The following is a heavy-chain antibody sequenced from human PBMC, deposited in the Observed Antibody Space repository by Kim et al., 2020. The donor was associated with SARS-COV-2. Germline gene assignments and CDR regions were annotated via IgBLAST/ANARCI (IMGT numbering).Heavy chain of an antibody. D-gene: IGHD6-19*01. V-gene: IGHV3-33*01. CDR2: IWYDGSNK. CDR3: ARARGYSSGFDSAFDI. CDR1: GFTFSSYG. Sequence: GGSLRLSCAASGFTFSSYGMHWVRQAPGKGLEWVAVIWYDGSNKYYADSVKGRFTISRDNSKNTLYLQMNSLRAEDTAVYYCARARGYSSGFDSAFDIWGQGTMVTVPS. J-gene: IGHJ3*02.